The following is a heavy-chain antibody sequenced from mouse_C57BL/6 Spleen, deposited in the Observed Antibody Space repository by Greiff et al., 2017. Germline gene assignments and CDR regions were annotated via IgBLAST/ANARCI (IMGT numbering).Heavy chain of an antibody. J-gene: IGHJ1*03. CDR2: IGPETGGT. CDR1: GYTFTDYE. D-gene: IGHD1-1*01. Sequence: QFQLQQSGAELVRPGASVTLSCKASGYTFTDYEMHWVKQTPVHGLEWIGAIGPETGGTAYNQKFKGKAILTADKSSSTAYMELRSLTSEDSAVYYCTSPYYYGSSRWYFDGWGTGTTVTVSS. V-gene: IGHV1-15*01. CDR3: TSPYYYGSSRWYFDG.